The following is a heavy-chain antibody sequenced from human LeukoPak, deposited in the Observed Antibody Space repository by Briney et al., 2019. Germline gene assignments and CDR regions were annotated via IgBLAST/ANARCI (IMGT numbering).Heavy chain of an antibody. D-gene: IGHD3-10*01. CDR3: ARGRFGEPIDY. CDR2: IYHSGST. V-gene: IGHV4-30-2*01. CDR1: GGSISGGGYS. Sequence: SQTLSLTCAVSGGSISGGGYSWSWIRQPPGKGLEWIGYIYHSGSTYYNPSLKSRVTISVDRSKNQFSLKLSSVTAADTAVYYCARGRFGEPIDYWGQGTLVTVSS. J-gene: IGHJ4*02.